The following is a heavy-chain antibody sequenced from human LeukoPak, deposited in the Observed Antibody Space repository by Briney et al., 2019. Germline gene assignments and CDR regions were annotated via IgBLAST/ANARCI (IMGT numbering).Heavy chain of an antibody. CDR3: ASGEYSSGWYALSYDY. V-gene: IGHV4-30-2*01. Sequence: SQTLSLTCAVSGGSISSGGYYWSWIRQPPGKGLEWIGEINHSGSTNYNPSLKSRVTISVDTSKNQFSLKLSSVTAADTAVYYCASGEYSSGWYALSYDYWGQGTLVTVSS. D-gene: IGHD6-19*01. CDR1: GGSISSGGYY. CDR2: INHSGST. J-gene: IGHJ4*02.